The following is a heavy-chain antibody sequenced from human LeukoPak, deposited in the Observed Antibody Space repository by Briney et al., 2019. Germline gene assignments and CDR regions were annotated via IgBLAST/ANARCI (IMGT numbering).Heavy chain of an antibody. Sequence: PSETLSLTRTVSGGSISSYYWSWIRPPAGKGLEWIGRIYTSGSTNYNPSLKSRVPMSVDTSRNQFSLELSPVRAAHTAVYYCARASGWYLGNWFDPWGQGSLVTVSS. J-gene: IGHJ5*02. CDR1: GGSISSYY. D-gene: IGHD6-19*01. V-gene: IGHV4-4*07. CDR2: IYTSGST. CDR3: ARASGWYLGNWFDP.